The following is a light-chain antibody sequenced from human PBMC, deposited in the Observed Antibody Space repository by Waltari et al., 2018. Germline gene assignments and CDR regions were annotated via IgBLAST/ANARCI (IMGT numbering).Light chain of an antibody. CDR2: DVP. J-gene: IGLJ2*01. V-gene: IGLV2-11*01. Sequence: QSALTQPRSVSGSPGQSVAISCTGTSSDVGGYNYVSWYQQHPGKAPKLLGYDVPTRPSGGPVGFSGSQSGNTASLTISGLQADDEADYYCCSYAGPFGGGTKLTVL. CDR3: CSYAGP. CDR1: SSDVGGYNY.